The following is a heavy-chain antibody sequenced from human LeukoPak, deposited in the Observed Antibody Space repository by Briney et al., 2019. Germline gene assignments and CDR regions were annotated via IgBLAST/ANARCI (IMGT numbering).Heavy chain of an antibody. CDR1: GFTFSSYA. D-gene: IGHD2-15*01. CDR2: ISYDGSNK. Sequence: TGGSLRLSCAASGFTFSSYAMHWVRQAPGKGLEWVAVISYDGSNKYYADSVKGRFTISRDNSKNTLYLQMNSLRAEDTAVYYCARGHIVVPDYWGQGTLVTVSS. CDR3: ARGHIVVPDY. J-gene: IGHJ4*02. V-gene: IGHV3-30-3*01.